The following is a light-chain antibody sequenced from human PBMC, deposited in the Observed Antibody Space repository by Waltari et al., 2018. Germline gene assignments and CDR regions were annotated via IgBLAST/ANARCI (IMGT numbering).Light chain of an antibody. CDR1: SSNIGNNY. V-gene: IGLV1-51*02. CDR3: GTWDSSLSAGV. Sequence: QSVLTQPPSVSAAPGQKVTISCSGSSSNIGNNYVSWYQQLPGTAPKLLIYETNRRPSGIPDRFPGSKSGTSATLGITGLQTGDEADYYCGTWDSSLSAGVFGGGTKLTVL. J-gene: IGLJ3*02. CDR2: ETN.